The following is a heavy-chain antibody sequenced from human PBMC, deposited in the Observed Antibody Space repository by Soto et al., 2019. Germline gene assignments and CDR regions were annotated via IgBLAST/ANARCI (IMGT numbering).Heavy chain of an antibody. V-gene: IGHV3-21*01. CDR1: GSTFSLYT. CDR3: ARDHQGGMDV. D-gene: IGHD2-2*01. Sequence: VGSLRLSCAASGSTFSLYTINWVRQAPGKGLEWVSSISSSGSYTYYADSVKGRFTISRDNAKNSLYLQMNSLRAEDTAIYYCARDHQGGMDVWGLGTTVTVSS. CDR2: ISSSGSYT. J-gene: IGHJ6*02.